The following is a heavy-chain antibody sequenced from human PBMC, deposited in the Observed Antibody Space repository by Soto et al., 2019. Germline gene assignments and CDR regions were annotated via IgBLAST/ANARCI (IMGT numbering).Heavy chain of an antibody. J-gene: IGHJ6*03. CDR3: ATSQRGYYYYMDV. CDR2: IYYSGST. Sequence: SETLSLTCTVSGGSISSYYWSWIRQPPGKGLEWIGYIYYSGSTNYNPSLKSRVTISVDTSKNQFSLKLSSMTAADTAVYYCATSQRGYYYYMDVWGKGTTVTVSS. V-gene: IGHV4-59*01. CDR1: GGSISSYY.